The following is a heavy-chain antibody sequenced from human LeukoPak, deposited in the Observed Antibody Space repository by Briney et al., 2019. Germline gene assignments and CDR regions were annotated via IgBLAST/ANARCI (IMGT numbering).Heavy chain of an antibody. Sequence: SETLSLTCTVSGGPISSYYWSWIRQPPGKGLEWIGYIYYSGSTNYNPSLKSRVTISVDTSKNQFSLKLSSVTAADTAVYYCARRTAMAYFDYWGQGTLVTVSS. J-gene: IGHJ4*02. CDR2: IYYSGST. CDR1: GGPISSYY. V-gene: IGHV4-59*08. D-gene: IGHD5-18*01. CDR3: ARRTAMAYFDY.